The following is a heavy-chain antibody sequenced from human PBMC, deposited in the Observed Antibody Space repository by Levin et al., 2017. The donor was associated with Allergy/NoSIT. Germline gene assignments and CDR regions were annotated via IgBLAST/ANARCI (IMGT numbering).Heavy chain of an antibody. CDR3: ARDPSGWNPLFDY. D-gene: IGHD6-19*01. CDR1: GEYISSTTNY. Sequence: PSETLSLTCTVSGEYISSTTNYWTWIRQPSGEDLEYIGRVYTSGSTNYNPSLKNRVSISVDRSKNQFSLKLNSVTATDTAVYYCARDPSGWNPLFDYWGQGILVTVSS. V-gene: IGHV4-61*02. CDR2: VYTSGST. J-gene: IGHJ4*02.